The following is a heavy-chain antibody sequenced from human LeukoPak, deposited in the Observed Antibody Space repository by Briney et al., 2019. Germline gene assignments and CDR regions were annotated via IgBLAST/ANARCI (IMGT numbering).Heavy chain of an antibody. J-gene: IGHJ4*02. CDR3: ARDRRVLSNSARFDY. CDR1: GFTFSSYA. D-gene: IGHD2-8*01. CDR2: ISGSGGST. V-gene: IGHV3-23*01. Sequence: PGGSLRLSCAASGFTFSSYAMSWVRQAPGKGLEWVSAISGSGGSTYYADSVKGRFTISRDNSKNTLYLQMNSLRAEDTAVYYCARDRRVLSNSARFDYWGQGTLVTVSS.